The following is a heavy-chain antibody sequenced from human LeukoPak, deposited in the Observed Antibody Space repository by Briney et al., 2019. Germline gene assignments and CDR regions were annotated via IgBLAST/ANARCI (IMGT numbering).Heavy chain of an antibody. CDR1: GYTFTSSG. Sequence: ASVKVSCKASGYTFTSSGVSWVRQAPGQGLEWMGWISAYNGNTNYAQNLQGRVTMTTDTSTSTAYMELRSLRSDDTAVYYCARDAHQSGSYNFDYWGQGTLVTVSS. J-gene: IGHJ4*02. V-gene: IGHV1-18*01. D-gene: IGHD1-26*01. CDR2: ISAYNGNT. CDR3: ARDAHQSGSYNFDY.